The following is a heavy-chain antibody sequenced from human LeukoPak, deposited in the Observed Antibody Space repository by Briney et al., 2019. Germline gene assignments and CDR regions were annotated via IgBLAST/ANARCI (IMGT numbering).Heavy chain of an antibody. CDR3: ARTNYGDLGY. D-gene: IGHD4-17*01. Sequence: GGSLRLSCAASGSTFSSYAMHWVRQAPGKGLEYVSAISSNGGSTYYANSVKGRFTISRDNSKNTLHLQMGSLRAEDMAVYYCARTNYGDLGYWGQGTLVTVSS. CDR1: GSTFSSYA. J-gene: IGHJ4*02. V-gene: IGHV3-64*01. CDR2: ISSNGGST.